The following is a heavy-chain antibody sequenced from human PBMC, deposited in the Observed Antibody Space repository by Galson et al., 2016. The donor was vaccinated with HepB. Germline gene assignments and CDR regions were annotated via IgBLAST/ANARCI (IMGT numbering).Heavy chain of an antibody. J-gene: IGHJ4*02. Sequence: SLRLSCATSGFTFSSYWLSWVRQAPGLGVEWVAKIKQDGSEKYYADSVKGRFTPSRDNAHNSLYLQMDSLRAEDSAIYFCTRDIERVGATLYFDYWGRGTLVTVSS. CDR2: IKQDGSEK. V-gene: IGHV3-7*01. D-gene: IGHD1-26*01. CDR1: GFTFSSYW. CDR3: TRDIERVGATLYFDY.